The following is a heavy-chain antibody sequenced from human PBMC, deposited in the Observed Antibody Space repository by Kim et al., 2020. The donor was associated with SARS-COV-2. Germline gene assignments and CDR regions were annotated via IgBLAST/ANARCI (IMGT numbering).Heavy chain of an antibody. Sequence: SSYSMNWVRQAPGKGLEWVSSISSSSSYIYYADSVKGRFTISRDNAKNSLYLQMNSLRAEDTAVYYCARDLYGSRSYFYYYYYGMDVWGQGTTVTVSS. J-gene: IGHJ6*02. V-gene: IGHV3-21*01. D-gene: IGHD3-10*01. CDR3: ARDLYGSRSYFYYYYYGMDV. CDR2: ISSSSSYI. CDR1: SSYS.